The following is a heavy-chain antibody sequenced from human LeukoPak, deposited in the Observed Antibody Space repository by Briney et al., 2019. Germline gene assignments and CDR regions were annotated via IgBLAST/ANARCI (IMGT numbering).Heavy chain of an antibody. V-gene: IGHV3-7*01. CDR3: ASLMAAAFDAFDI. D-gene: IGHD6-13*01. Sequence: PRRSLRLSCAASGFTFSSYWMSWVRQAPGKGLEWVANIKQDGSEKYYVDSVKGRFTISRDNAKNSLYLQMNSLRAEDTAVYYCASLMAAAFDAFDIWGQGTMVTVSS. CDR2: IKQDGSEK. CDR1: GFTFSSYW. J-gene: IGHJ3*02.